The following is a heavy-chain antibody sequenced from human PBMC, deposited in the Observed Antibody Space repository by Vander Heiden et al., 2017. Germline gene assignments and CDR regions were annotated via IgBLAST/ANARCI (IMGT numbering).Heavy chain of an antibody. CDR1: GYRFTNNW. CDR3: AREAGFVVRRTPLFEY. V-gene: IGHV5-51*01. Sequence: EVQLVQCGAEGKKPGESLKISCKGSGYRFTNNWIAWVRQMPGKGLEWMGIIYTGASDTKYSPPFQGQVTISADKSISTAYLQLNSLKASDTAIYYCAREAGFVVRRTPLFEYWGQGTLVTVSS. CDR2: IYTGASDT. J-gene: IGHJ4*02. D-gene: IGHD2-15*01.